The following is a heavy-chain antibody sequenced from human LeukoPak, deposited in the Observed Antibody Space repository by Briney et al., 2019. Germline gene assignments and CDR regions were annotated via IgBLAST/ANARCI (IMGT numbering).Heavy chain of an antibody. CDR3: ARDGGDYCSSTSCYDY. Sequence: SVKVSCKASGGTFGSYAISWVRQAPGQGLEWMGGIIPIFGTANYAQKFQGRVTITADESTSTAYMELSSLRSEDTAVYYCARDGGDYCSSTSCYDYWGQGTLVTVSS. CDR1: GGTFGSYA. D-gene: IGHD2-2*01. V-gene: IGHV1-69*01. CDR2: IIPIFGTA. J-gene: IGHJ4*02.